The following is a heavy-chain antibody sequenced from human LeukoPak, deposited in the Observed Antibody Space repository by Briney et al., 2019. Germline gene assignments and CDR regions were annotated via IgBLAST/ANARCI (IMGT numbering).Heavy chain of an antibody. CDR3: AKLDWLDP. J-gene: IGHJ5*02. CDR2: SEGDDSTT. CDR1: GFTIGRLW. V-gene: IGHV3-74*03. Sequence: GGSLRLSYAASGFTIGRLWMHCVRHAPGKGLVCVSRSEGDDSTTTYADSVKGRFTVSKDTAKNTLYLQMNSLRVEDTAVYYCAKLDWLDPWGQGTLVNVSP.